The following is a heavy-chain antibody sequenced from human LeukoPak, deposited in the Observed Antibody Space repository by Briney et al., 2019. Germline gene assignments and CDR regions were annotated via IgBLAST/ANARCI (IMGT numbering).Heavy chain of an antibody. V-gene: IGHV3-9*01. CDR2: ISWNSGSI. J-gene: IGHJ4*02. CDR3: AKDMGPMITFGGVGYYFDY. CDR1: GFTFDDYA. Sequence: GGSLRLSCAASGFTFDDYAMHWVRQAPGKGLEWVSGISWNSGSIGYADSVKGRFTISRDNAKNSLYLQMNSLRAEDTALYYCAKDMGPMITFGGVGYYFDYWGQGTLVTVSS. D-gene: IGHD3-16*01.